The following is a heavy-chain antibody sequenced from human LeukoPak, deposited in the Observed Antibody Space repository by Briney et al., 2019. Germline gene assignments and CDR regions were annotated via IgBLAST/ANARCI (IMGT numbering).Heavy chain of an antibody. CDR2: ISYDGSNE. J-gene: IGHJ4*02. Sequence: PGGSLRLSCAASGFTFSSYGMHCVRQAPGKGLEWVAVISYDGSNEYYADSVKGRFTISRDNSKNTLYLQMTSLRAEDTAVYYFAKEGYYGSGSFPDYWGQGTLVTVSS. D-gene: IGHD3-10*01. CDR3: AKEGYYGSGSFPDY. V-gene: IGHV3-30*18. CDR1: GFTFSSYG.